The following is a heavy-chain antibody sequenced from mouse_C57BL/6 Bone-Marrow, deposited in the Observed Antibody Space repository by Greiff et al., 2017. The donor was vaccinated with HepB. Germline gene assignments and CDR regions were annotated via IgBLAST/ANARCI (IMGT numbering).Heavy chain of an antibody. D-gene: IGHD2-12*01. J-gene: IGHJ2*01. CDR2: ISSGGSYT. CDR1: GFTFSSYG. CDR3: ARRSYSYYFDY. V-gene: IGHV5-6*01. Sequence: EVQRVESGGDLVKPGGSLKLSCAASGFTFSSYGMSWVRQTPDKRLEWVATISSGGSYTYYPDSVKGRFTISRDNAKNTLYLQMSSLKSEDTAMYYCARRSYSYYFDYWGQGTTLTVSS.